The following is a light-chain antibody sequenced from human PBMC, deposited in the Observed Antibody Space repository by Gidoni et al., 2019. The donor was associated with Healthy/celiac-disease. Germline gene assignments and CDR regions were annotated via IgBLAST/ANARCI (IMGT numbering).Light chain of an antibody. Sequence: DIVMTQSQDSLAVSLGERATINCKSSQSVLYSSNNKNYLAWYQQKPGQPPKRLIYWASTRESGVPARFSGSGSGTDFTLTISSLQAEDVAVYYCQQYYSTPTWTFGQGTKVEIK. CDR3: QQYYSTPTWT. V-gene: IGKV4-1*01. J-gene: IGKJ1*01. CDR1: QSVLYSSNNKNY. CDR2: WAS.